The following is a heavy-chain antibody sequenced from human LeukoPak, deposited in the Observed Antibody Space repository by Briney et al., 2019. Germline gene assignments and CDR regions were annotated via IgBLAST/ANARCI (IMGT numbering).Heavy chain of an antibody. CDR2: IYTSGST. J-gene: IGHJ5*02. Sequence: KSSQTLSLTCTVSGGSISSGSYYWSWIRQPAGKVLEWIGRIYTSGSTNYNPSLKSRVTISVDTSKNQFSLKLSSVTAADTAVYYCARGREGAPLRFLEWLPNWFDPWGQGTLVTVSS. CDR1: GGSISSGSYY. CDR3: ARGREGAPLRFLEWLPNWFDP. V-gene: IGHV4-61*02. D-gene: IGHD3-3*01.